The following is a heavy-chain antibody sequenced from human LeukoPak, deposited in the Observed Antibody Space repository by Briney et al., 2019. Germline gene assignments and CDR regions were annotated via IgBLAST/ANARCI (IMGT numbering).Heavy chain of an antibody. Sequence: PGGSLRLSCAASGFTFSSYSMNWVRQAPGKGLEWVSFISSSSSYIYYADSVKGRFTISRDNAKNSLYLQMNSLRAEDTAVYYCARGPEGYSSSWFFFPSRYFDCWGQGTLVTVSS. CDR2: ISSSSSYI. D-gene: IGHD6-13*01. CDR1: GFTFSSYS. V-gene: IGHV3-21*01. J-gene: IGHJ4*02. CDR3: ARGPEGYSSSWFFFPSRYFDC.